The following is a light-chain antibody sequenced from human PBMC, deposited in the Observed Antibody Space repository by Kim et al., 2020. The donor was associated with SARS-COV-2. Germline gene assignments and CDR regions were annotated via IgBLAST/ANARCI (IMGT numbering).Light chain of an antibody. CDR2: QDS. CDR1: KLGDKY. V-gene: IGLV3-1*01. J-gene: IGLJ2*01. Sequence: SVSPGQTASITCSGDKLGDKYAYWYQQKPGHSPVLVIYQDSKRPSGIPERFSGSNSGNTATLTISGTQAMDEADYYCQAWDRSTVVFGGGTQLTVL. CDR3: QAWDRSTVV.